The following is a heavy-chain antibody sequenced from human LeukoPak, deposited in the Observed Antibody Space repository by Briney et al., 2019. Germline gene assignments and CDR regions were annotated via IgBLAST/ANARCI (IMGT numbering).Heavy chain of an antibody. CDR3: ARRQGTTLSFDY. Sequence: GGSVRVSCKASGYTFTSYGFRWVRQAPGQGVERMGSIYASNGNPNYAHKLQGRFTMTTDTSTSTAYMELRSLRFDDTAVYYCARRQGTTLSFDYWGQGTLVTVSS. D-gene: IGHD1-1*01. V-gene: IGHV1-18*01. CDR1: GYTFTSYG. CDR2: IYASNGNP. J-gene: IGHJ4*02.